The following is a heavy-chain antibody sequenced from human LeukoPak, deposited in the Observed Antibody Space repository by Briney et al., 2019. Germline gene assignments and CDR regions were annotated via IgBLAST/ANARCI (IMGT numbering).Heavy chain of an antibody. Sequence: GGPRRPSWPAPESPLAPNPRSWSRKPQGKGLSGAQPISGSGANTYYADSVRGRFTISRDNSKNTLYLHMNSLRAEDTAVYYCAKERAGYTNPYYFDYWGQGTLVTVSS. D-gene: IGHD3-16*02. CDR2: ISGSGANT. J-gene: IGHJ4*02. CDR1: ESPLAPNP. V-gene: IGHV3-23*01. CDR3: AKERAGYTNPYYFDY.